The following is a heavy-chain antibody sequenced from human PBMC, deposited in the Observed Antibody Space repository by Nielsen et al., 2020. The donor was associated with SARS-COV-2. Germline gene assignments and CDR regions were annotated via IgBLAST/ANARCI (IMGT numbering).Heavy chain of an antibody. Sequence: GESLKISCAASGFTFSNYAMSWVRQAPGKGLEWVSVISGSSVISNTGGTTYYADSVKGRFTISRDNSKNTLYLQMNSLRPEDTAVYYCGKDRVIFGVLPTFDPWGQGTLVTVSS. CDR1: GFTFSNYA. CDR2: ISGSSVISNTGGTT. CDR3: GKDRVIFGVLPTFDP. D-gene: IGHD3-3*01. V-gene: IGHV3-23*01. J-gene: IGHJ5*02.